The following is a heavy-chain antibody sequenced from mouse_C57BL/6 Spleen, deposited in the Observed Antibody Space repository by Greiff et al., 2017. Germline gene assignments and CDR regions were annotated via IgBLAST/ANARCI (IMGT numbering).Heavy chain of an antibody. D-gene: IGHD4-1*01. CDR2: ISSGSSTI. V-gene: IGHV5-17*01. Sequence: EVHLVESGGGLVKPGGSLKLSCAASGFTFSDYGMHWVRQAPEKGLEWVAYISSGSSTIYYADTVKGRFTISRDNAKTTLFLQMTSLRSEDTAMYYCARPGTGTGYFDVWGTGTTVTVSS. CDR3: ARPGTGTGYFDV. J-gene: IGHJ1*03. CDR1: GFTFSDYG.